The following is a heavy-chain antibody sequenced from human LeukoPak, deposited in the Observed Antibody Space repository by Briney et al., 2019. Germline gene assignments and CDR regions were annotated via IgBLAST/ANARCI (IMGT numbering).Heavy chain of an antibody. CDR3: ARAPYGSATNNYYMDV. Sequence: SETLSLTCTVSGGSISSYHWSWIRQPPWKGLEWIGFFYYSGSTNYNPSLKSRVTISVDTSKNQFSLKLSSVTAADTAVYYCARAPYGSATNNYYMDVWGKGTTVTVSS. CDR1: GGSISSYH. D-gene: IGHD3-10*01. J-gene: IGHJ6*03. V-gene: IGHV4-59*01. CDR2: FYYSGST.